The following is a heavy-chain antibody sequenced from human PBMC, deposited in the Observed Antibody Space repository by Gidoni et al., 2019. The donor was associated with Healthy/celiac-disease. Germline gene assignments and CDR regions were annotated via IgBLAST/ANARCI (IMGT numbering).Heavy chain of an antibody. CDR3: AKDQAYYYGSGSYYKHDYYYGMDV. Sequence: QVQLVESGGGVVQPGRSLRLSCAASGFTFSSYCMHWVRQAPGKGLEWVAVISYDGSNKYYADSVKGRFTISRDNSKNTLYLQMNSLRAEDTAVYYCAKDQAYYYGSGSYYKHDYYYGMDVWGQGTTVTVSS. D-gene: IGHD3-10*01. CDR2: ISYDGSNK. CDR1: GFTFSSYC. V-gene: IGHV3-30*18. J-gene: IGHJ6*02.